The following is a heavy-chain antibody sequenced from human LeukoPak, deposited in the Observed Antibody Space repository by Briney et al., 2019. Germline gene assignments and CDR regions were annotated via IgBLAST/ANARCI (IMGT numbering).Heavy chain of an antibody. V-gene: IGHV4-34*01. CDR2: INHSGST. CDR1: GGSFSGYY. D-gene: IGHD6-13*01. Sequence: PSETLSLTCAVYGGSFSGYYWSWIRQPPGKGLEWIGEINHSGSTNYNPSLKSRVTISVDTSKNQFSLKLSSVTAADTAVYYCASLPIAAAGPYYMDVWGKGTTVTVSS. J-gene: IGHJ6*03. CDR3: ASLPIAAAGPYYMDV.